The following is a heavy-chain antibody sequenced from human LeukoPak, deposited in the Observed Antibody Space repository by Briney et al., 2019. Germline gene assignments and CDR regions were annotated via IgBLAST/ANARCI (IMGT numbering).Heavy chain of an antibody. CDR2: IYYSGST. CDR3: ASDSLWPL. J-gene: IGHJ4*02. D-gene: IGHD2-21*01. CDR1: GGSISSSSYY. Sequence: PSENLSLTCTVSGGSISSSSYYWGWIRQPPGKGLEWIGSIYYSGSTYYNPSLKSRVTISVDTSKNQFSLKLSSVTAADTAVYYCASDSLWPLWGQGTRVTVSS. V-gene: IGHV4-39*01.